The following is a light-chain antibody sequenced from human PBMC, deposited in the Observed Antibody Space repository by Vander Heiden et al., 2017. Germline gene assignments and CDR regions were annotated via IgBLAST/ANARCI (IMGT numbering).Light chain of an antibody. Sequence: DIVMTQSPDSLAVSLGERATINCKSSQSALYNSNKKNYLAWYRQKPGQPPKLLIYWASARESGVPGRFSGSGSGTDFTLTNSGLQAEDVAVYYYQQYGAFGQGTTVEIK. V-gene: IGKV4-1*01. CDR3: QQYGA. J-gene: IGKJ1*01. CDR2: WAS. CDR1: QSALYNSNKKNY.